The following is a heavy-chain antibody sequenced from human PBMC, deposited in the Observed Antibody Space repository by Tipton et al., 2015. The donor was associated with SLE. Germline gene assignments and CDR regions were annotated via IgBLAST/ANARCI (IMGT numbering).Heavy chain of an antibody. CDR1: GFTFSSYA. J-gene: IGHJ4*02. Sequence: SLRLSCAASGFTFSSYAMHWVRQAPGKGLEWVAGISWNGRTKGYADSVKGRFSISRDNARKSLHLQMNSLRIEDTAVYFCARARVQGVVTYYFDYWGQGTLVTVSS. CDR3: ARARVQGVVTYYFDY. V-gene: IGHV3-9*01. D-gene: IGHD3-10*01. CDR2: ISWNGRTK.